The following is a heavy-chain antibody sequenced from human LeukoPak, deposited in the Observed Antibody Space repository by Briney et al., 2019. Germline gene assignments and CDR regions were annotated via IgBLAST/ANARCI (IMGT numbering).Heavy chain of an antibody. CDR3: ARGRIPIGRRPALYGMDV. D-gene: IGHD1-14*01. V-gene: IGHV1-8*01. Sequence: ASVTVSCKASGYTFTSYDINWVRQATGQGLEWMGWMNPNSGNTGYAQKFQGRVTMTRNTSISTAYMELSSLRSEDTAVYYCARGRIPIGRRPALYGMDVWGQGTTVTVSS. CDR2: MNPNSGNT. J-gene: IGHJ6*02. CDR1: GYTFTSYD.